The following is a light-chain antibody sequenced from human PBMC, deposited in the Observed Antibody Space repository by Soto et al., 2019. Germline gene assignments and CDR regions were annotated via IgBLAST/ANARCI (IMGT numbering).Light chain of an antibody. Sequence: EIVLTQSPGTLSLSPGERATLSCRASQSVTSNYLAWYQQKPGQAPRLLIYHSSSRATGIPGRFSGSGSGTDFTLTISRLEPADFAVYYCQKYDSSPLTFGPGTKVEIK. CDR2: HSS. CDR1: QSVTSNY. J-gene: IGKJ3*01. V-gene: IGKV3-20*01. CDR3: QKYDSSPLT.